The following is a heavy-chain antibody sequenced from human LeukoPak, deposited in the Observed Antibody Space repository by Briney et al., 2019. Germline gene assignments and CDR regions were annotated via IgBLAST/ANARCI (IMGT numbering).Heavy chain of an antibody. V-gene: IGHV3-23*01. J-gene: IGHJ4*02. CDR3: ARDFGDYDILTGYIDY. CDR1: GFTFSSYG. D-gene: IGHD3-9*01. Sequence: GGTLRLSCAASGFTFSSYGISWVRQAPGKGLEWVSAISASGGTTYYADSVKGHFTISRDNSKNTLYLQMNSLRAEDTAVYYCARDFGDYDILTGYIDYWGQGTLVTVSS. CDR2: ISASGGTT.